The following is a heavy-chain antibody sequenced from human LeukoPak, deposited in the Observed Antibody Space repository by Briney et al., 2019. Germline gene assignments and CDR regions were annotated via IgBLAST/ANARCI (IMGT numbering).Heavy chain of an antibody. J-gene: IGHJ4*02. Sequence: PSETLSLTCAVYGGSFSGYSWSWIRQPPGKGLEWIGEINHSGSTNYNPSLKSRVTISVDTSKNQFSLKLSSVTAADTAVYYCARTTYLYYYGSGGESDYWGQGTLVTVSS. CDR1: GGSFSGYS. D-gene: IGHD3-10*01. CDR2: INHSGST. CDR3: ARTTYLYYYGSGGESDY. V-gene: IGHV4-34*01.